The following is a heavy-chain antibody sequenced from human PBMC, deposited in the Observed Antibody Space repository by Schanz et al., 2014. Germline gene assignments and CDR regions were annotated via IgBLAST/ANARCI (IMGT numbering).Heavy chain of an antibody. J-gene: IGHJ3*01. CDR3: ARDGGRDGYNLAFDV. V-gene: IGHV1-18*04. D-gene: IGHD5-12*01. CDR1: GYTFPSYG. Sequence: QVQLVQSGAEVKKPGSSVKVSCKASGYTFPSYGISWVRQAPGQGLEWMGWINVYNGDTKFAKTFQDRVTLTTDTSTSTAYMELRSLRSDDTAVYFCARDGGRDGYNLAFDVWGQGTLVTVSS. CDR2: INVYNGDT.